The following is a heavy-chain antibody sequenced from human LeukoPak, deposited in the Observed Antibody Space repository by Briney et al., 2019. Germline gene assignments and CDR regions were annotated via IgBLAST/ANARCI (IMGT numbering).Heavy chain of an antibody. CDR3: ARASWDLLVQQPPDC. J-gene: IGHJ4*02. CDR1: GGSISSGGYY. CDR2: IYHSGST. Sequence: PSETLSLTCTVSGGSISSGGYYWSWIRQPPGKALEWIGYIYHSGSTYYTPSLKSRVTISLDRSRNQFSLKLKSVTAADTAVYYCARASWDLLVQQPPDCWGQGILVTVSS. D-gene: IGHD1-26*01. V-gene: IGHV4-30-2*01.